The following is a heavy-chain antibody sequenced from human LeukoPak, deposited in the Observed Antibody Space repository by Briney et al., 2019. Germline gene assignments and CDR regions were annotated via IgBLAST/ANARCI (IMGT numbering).Heavy chain of an antibody. CDR3: AKPLWFGESP. CDR1: GFTISSYG. CDR2: IRYDGSNK. J-gene: IGHJ5*02. V-gene: IGHV3-30*02. D-gene: IGHD3-10*01. Sequence: GGSLRLSCAASGFTISSYGMHWVRQAPGKGLGWVAFIRYDGSNKYYADSVKGRFTISRDNSKNTLYLQMNSLRAEDTAVYYCAKPLWFGESPWGQGTLVTVSS.